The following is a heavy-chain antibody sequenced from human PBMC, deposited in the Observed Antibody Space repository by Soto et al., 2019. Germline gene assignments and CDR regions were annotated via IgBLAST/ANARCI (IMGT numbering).Heavy chain of an antibody. Sequence: QPGGSLRLSCTASGFTFGDYAMSWVRQAPGKGLEWVANIKQDGSEKYYVDSVKGRFTISRDNAKNSLYLQMNSLRAEDTAVYYCARGGYDFWFDPWGQGTLVTVSS. D-gene: IGHD3-3*01. CDR1: GFTFGDYA. CDR2: IKQDGSEK. CDR3: ARGGYDFWFDP. V-gene: IGHV3-7*01. J-gene: IGHJ5*02.